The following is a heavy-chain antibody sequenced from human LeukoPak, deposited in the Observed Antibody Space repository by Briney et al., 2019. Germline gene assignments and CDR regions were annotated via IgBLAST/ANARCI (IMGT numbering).Heavy chain of an antibody. J-gene: IGHJ5*02. D-gene: IGHD5/OR15-5a*01. Sequence: EASVKVSCKASGGTFSSYAISWVRQAPGQGLEWMGWISAYNGNTDYAQKLQGRVTMTTDTSTSTAYMELRSLGSDDTAVYYCARVVSGNTPITLATSWFDTWGQGTLVTVSS. CDR2: ISAYNGNT. CDR3: ARVVSGNTPITLATSWFDT. V-gene: IGHV1-18*01. CDR1: GGTFSSYA.